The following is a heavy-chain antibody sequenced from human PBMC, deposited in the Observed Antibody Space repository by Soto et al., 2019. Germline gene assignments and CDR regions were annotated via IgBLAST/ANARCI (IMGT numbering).Heavy chain of an antibody. CDR2: ISGSGGST. D-gene: IGHD3-10*01. CDR1: GFTFSSYA. V-gene: IGHV3-23*01. CDR3: AKDLRPLGPPAPSFDY. Sequence: GGSLRLSCAASGFTFSSYAMSWVRQAPGKGLEWVSAISGSGGSTYYADSVKGRFTISRDNSKNTLYLQMNSLRAEDTAVYYCAKDLRPLGPPAPSFDYWGQGTLVTVSS. J-gene: IGHJ4*02.